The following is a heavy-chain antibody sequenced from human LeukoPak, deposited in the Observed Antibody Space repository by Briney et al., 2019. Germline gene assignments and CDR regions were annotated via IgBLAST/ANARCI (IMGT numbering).Heavy chain of an antibody. Sequence: GGSLRLSCAASGFTFSSYAMNWVRQAPGKGLEWVSVISGSGGNTYYADSVKGRFTISRDNSKNTLYLQMNSLRAEDTAVYYCAKGSVNSSGYYYFDFDYWGQGTLVSVSS. CDR2: ISGSGGNT. CDR3: AKGSVNSSGYYYFDFDY. V-gene: IGHV3-23*01. CDR1: GFTFSSYA. J-gene: IGHJ4*02. D-gene: IGHD3-22*01.